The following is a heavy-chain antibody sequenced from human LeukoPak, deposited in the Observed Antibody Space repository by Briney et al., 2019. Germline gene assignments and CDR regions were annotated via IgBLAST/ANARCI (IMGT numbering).Heavy chain of an antibody. J-gene: IGHJ3*02. V-gene: IGHV1-2*02. Sequence: GASVKVSCKASGYTFTGYYMHWVRQAPGQGLEWMGWINPNSGGTNYAQKFQGRVTMTRDTSISTAYMELSSLRSEDTAVYYCARDRVSRFLDPGAFDTWGQGTMVTVSA. CDR3: ARDRVSRFLDPGAFDT. D-gene: IGHD3-3*01. CDR1: GYTFTGYY. CDR2: INPNSGGT.